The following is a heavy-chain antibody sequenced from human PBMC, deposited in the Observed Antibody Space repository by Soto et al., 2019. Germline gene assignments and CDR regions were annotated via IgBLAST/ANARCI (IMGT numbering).Heavy chain of an antibody. CDR2: IIPLFGTT. CDR1: GDTFKNCV. V-gene: IGHV1-69*01. J-gene: IGHJ1*01. D-gene: IGHD7-27*01. Sequence: QVQVVQSGVEVRRPGSSVKVSCNASGDTFKNCVISWVRQAPGQGLEWRGGIIPLFGTTHFAQRFQGRLTITTDESTTTAYKELSRLRSEDTATYYYATELGFGQISVDWGQGTPVIVSS. CDR3: ATELGFGQISVD.